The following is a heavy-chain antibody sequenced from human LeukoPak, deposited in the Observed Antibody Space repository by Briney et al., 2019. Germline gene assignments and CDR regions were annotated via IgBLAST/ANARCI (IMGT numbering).Heavy chain of an antibody. CDR1: GGSVSSGSYY. CDR2: IYYSGST. Sequence: SETLSLTCTVSGGSVSSGSYYWTWIRQPPGKGLEWIGYIYYSGSTNYNPPLKSRVTISLDTSKNHFSLKLSPMTAADTAVYYCARRSVGGGERFDYWGQGILVTVSS. V-gene: IGHV4-61*03. J-gene: IGHJ4*02. CDR3: ARRSVGGGERFDY. D-gene: IGHD3-16*01.